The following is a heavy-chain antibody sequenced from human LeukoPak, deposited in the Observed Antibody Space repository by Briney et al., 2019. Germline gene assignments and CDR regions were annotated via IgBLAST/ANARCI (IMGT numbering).Heavy chain of an antibody. J-gene: IGHJ4*02. CDR3: VSFGLQRPLMDYFDY. Sequence: PGGSLRLSCAASGFTFSSYAMSWVRQAPGKGLEWIGSIYYSGSTYYNPSLKSRVTISVDTSKNQFSLKLSSVTAADTAVYYCVSFGLQRPLMDYFDYWGQGTLVTVSS. CDR2: IYYSGST. D-gene: IGHD3-16*01. CDR1: GFTFSSYA. V-gene: IGHV4-38-2*01.